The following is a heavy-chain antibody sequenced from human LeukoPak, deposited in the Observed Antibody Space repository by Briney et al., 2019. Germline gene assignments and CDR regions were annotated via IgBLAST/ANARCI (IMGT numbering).Heavy chain of an antibody. V-gene: IGHV4-34*01. CDR2: VNHSGST. Sequence: SETLSLTCAVYGGSLSGYYWNWIRQPPGKGLEWIGEVNHSGSTNYNPSLKSRVTISVDTSKNQFSLKLSSVTAADTAVYYCASPFYSSSWYDAFDIWGQGTMVTVSS. D-gene: IGHD6-13*01. J-gene: IGHJ3*02. CDR3: ASPFYSSSWYDAFDI. CDR1: GGSLSGYY.